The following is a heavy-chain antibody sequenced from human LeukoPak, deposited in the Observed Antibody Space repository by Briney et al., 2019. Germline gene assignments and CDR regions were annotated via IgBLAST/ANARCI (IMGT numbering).Heavy chain of an antibody. Sequence: PSQTLSLTCTVSGGSISSGSYYWSWIRQPAGKGLEWIGRIYTSGSTNYNPSLKSRVTISVDTSKNQFSLKLSSVTAADTAVYYCASDIRPLGAFDIRGQGTMVTVSS. CDR1: GGSISSGSYY. CDR2: IYTSGST. D-gene: IGHD1-14*01. V-gene: IGHV4-61*02. J-gene: IGHJ3*02. CDR3: ASDIRPLGAFDI.